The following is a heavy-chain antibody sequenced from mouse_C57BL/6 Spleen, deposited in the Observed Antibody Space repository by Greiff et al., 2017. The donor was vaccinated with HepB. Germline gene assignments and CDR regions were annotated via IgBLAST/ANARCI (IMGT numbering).Heavy chain of an antibody. Sequence: QVQLKQPGAELVKPGASVKLSCKASGYTFTSYWMHWVKQRPGQGLEWIGMIHPNSGSTNYNEKFKSKATLTVDKSSSTAYMQLSSLTSEDSAVYYCARNTFITTVVPFAYWGQGTLVTVSA. CDR3: ARNTFITTVVPFAY. D-gene: IGHD1-1*01. CDR1: GYTFTSYW. CDR2: IHPNSGST. J-gene: IGHJ3*01. V-gene: IGHV1-64*01.